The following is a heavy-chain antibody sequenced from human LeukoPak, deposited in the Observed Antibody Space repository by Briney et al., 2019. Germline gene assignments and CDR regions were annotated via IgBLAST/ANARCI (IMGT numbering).Heavy chain of an antibody. CDR2: ISFGGSTI. CDR1: GFTFSDYY. Sequence: PGGSLRLSCAASGFTFSDYYMSWIRQAPGKGLEWVSYISFGGSTIYYADSVKGRFTISRDNAKNSLYLQMNSLRAEDTAVYYCARAYSGYDRNDYWGQGTLVTVSS. D-gene: IGHD5-12*01. V-gene: IGHV3-11*01. J-gene: IGHJ4*02. CDR3: ARAYSGYDRNDY.